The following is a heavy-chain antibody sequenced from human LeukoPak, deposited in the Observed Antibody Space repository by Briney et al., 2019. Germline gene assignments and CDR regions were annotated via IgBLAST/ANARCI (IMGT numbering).Heavy chain of an antibody. CDR3: ARALPHRRLMDTTMEQHWFDP. CDR1: GYIFTSYF. V-gene: IGHV1-46*01. J-gene: IGHJ5*02. Sequence: ASVKVSCKASGYIFTSYFMHWVRQPPGQGLEWMGLINPSGGSTRYAQKFQGRVTMTRDMSTSTVYMELSSLRSEDTAVYYCARALPHRRLMDTTMEQHWFDPWGQGTLVTVSS. CDR2: INPSGGST. D-gene: IGHD5-18*01.